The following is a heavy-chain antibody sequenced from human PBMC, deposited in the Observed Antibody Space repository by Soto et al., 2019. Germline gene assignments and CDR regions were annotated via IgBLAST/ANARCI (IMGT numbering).Heavy chain of an antibody. Sequence: GWSLRLSCASSVFTFITYEFNWVRQAPGRGLEWISYISVSGNIIKYAESVKGRFTISRDNAENSLHLHMSNLRVDDTALYFCVRDTMRASAAASLDYWGQGTQVTVSS. V-gene: IGHV3-48*03. CDR2: ISVSGNII. CDR1: VFTFITYE. J-gene: IGHJ4*02. D-gene: IGHD2-2*01. CDR3: VRDTMRASAAASLDY.